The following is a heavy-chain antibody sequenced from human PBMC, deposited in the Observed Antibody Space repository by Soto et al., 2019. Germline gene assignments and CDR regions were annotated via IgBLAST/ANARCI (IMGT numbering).Heavy chain of an antibody. CDR3: ARGATVTTNYYGLDV. D-gene: IGHD4-4*01. V-gene: IGHV3-72*01. CDR1: VFTFSDHY. CDR2: IRNKAKSYTS. Sequence: PWWSLRLSCSASVFTFSDHYMDWVRQAPGKGLEWVGRIRNKAKSYTSEYGASVKGRFTISRDDSKKSLYLQMNSLKTEDTAVYYCARGATVTTNYYGLDVWGQGTTVTVSS. J-gene: IGHJ6*02.